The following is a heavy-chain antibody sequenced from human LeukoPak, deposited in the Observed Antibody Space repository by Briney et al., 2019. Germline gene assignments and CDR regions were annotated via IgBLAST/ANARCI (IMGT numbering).Heavy chain of an antibody. Sequence: PGGSLRLSCAASGFTFSSYAMSWVRQAPGKGLEWVSAISGSGGSTYYADSVKGRFTISRDNSKNTLYRQMNSLRAEDTAVYYCAKDRTPGDYYYYYGMDVWGQGTTVTVSS. J-gene: IGHJ6*02. CDR3: AKDRTPGDYYYYYGMDV. D-gene: IGHD4-23*01. V-gene: IGHV3-23*01. CDR1: GFTFSSYA. CDR2: ISGSGGST.